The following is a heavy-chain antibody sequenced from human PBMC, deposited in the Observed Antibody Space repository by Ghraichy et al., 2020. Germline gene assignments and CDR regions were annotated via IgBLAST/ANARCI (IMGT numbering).Heavy chain of an antibody. CDR2: ISGSGGST. V-gene: IGHV3-23*01. D-gene: IGHD2-2*01. J-gene: IGHJ6*02. CDR1: RFNFSNYA. CDR3: AKLFPRIVVVPAAGMDV. Sequence: GGSLRLSCAASRFNFSNYAMTWVRQAPGKGLEWVSAISGSGGSTYCADSGKGRFTISRDNSKNTLYLQMNSLRAEDTAVYYCAKLFPRIVVVPAAGMDVWGQGTTVTVSS.